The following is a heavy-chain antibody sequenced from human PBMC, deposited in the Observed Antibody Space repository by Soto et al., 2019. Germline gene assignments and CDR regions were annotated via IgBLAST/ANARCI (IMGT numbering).Heavy chain of an antibody. CDR3: ARGGVLRYFDWSPRGVFDP. D-gene: IGHD3-9*01. V-gene: IGHV4-34*01. J-gene: IGHJ5*02. Sequence: SETLSLTCAVYGGSFSGYYWSWIRQPPGKGLEWIGEINHSGSTNYNPSLKSRVTISVDTSKNQFSLKLSSVTAADTAVYYRARGGVLRYFDWSPRGVFDPWGQGTLVTVSS. CDR2: INHSGST. CDR1: GGSFSGYY.